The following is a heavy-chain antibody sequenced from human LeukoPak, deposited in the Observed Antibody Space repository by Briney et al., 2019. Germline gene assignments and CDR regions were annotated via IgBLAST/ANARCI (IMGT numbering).Heavy chain of an antibody. CDR3: ARQGSGWYVHYYGMDV. D-gene: IGHD6-19*01. Sequence: RTSETLSLTCTVSGGSISSYYWSWIRQPPGKGLEWIGYIYYSGSTNYNPSLKSRVTISVDTSKNQFSLKLSSVTAADTAVYYCARQGSGWYVHYYGMDVWGQGTTVTVSS. J-gene: IGHJ6*02. CDR1: GGSISSYY. CDR2: IYYSGST. V-gene: IGHV4-59*01.